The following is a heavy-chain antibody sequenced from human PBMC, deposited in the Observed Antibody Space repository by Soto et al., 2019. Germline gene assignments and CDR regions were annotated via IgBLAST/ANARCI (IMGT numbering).Heavy chain of an antibody. V-gene: IGHV3-72*01. CDR2: SRNKANSYRT. J-gene: IGHJ4*02. Sequence: EVQLVESGGGLVQPGGSLRLSCAASGFTFSDHYMDWVRQAPGNGLEWVGRSRNKANSYRTEYAASVKGRFTISRDESKHSLYLQMNSLKTEDTAVYYCARFSGSYTRGLDYWGQGNLVTVSS. CDR1: GFTFSDHY. D-gene: IGHD1-26*01. CDR3: ARFSGSYTRGLDY.